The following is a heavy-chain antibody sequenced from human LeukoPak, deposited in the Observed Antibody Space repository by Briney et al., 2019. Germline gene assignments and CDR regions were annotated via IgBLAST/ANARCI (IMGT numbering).Heavy chain of an antibody. D-gene: IGHD2-2*01. Sequence: ASVKVSCKASGYTFTGYYMHWVRQAPGQGLEWMGWINPNSGGTNYAQKFQGRVTMTRDTSIGTAYMELSRLRSDDTAVYYCARDGCSSTSCARYYYYMDVWGKGTTVTVSS. V-gene: IGHV1-2*02. CDR3: ARDGCSSTSCARYYYYMDV. CDR2: INPNSGGT. CDR1: GYTFTGYY. J-gene: IGHJ6*03.